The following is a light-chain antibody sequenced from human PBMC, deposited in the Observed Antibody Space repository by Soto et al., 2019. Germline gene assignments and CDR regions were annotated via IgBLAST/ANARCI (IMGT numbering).Light chain of an antibody. CDR3: QQYVSSPWA. V-gene: IGKV3-20*01. J-gene: IGKJ1*01. CDR2: GAS. CDR1: QSVSSSF. Sequence: EIVLTRSPGTLSLSPGESATLSCRASQSVSSSFLAWYQQKAGQAPRLLIYGASRRATGIPDRFSGSGSGTDFTLTISRLEPEDFAVYYCQQYVSSPWAFGQGTKVDI.